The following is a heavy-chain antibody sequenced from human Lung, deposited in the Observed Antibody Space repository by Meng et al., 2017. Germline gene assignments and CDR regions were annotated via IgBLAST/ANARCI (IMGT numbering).Heavy chain of an antibody. V-gene: IGHV4-31*03. Sequence: LRLSCTVSGGSISSGGYYWSWIRQHPGKGLEWIGYIYYSGSTYYNPSLKSRVTISVDTSKNQFSLKLSSVTAADTAVYYCARFEVPYCGGDCYSSAPLDAFDIWGQGTMVTVSS. D-gene: IGHD2-21*02. CDR2: IYYSGST. CDR3: ARFEVPYCGGDCYSSAPLDAFDI. CDR1: GGSISSGGYY. J-gene: IGHJ3*02.